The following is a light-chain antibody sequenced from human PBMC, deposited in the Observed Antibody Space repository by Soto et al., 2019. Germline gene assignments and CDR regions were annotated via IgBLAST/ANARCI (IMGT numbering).Light chain of an antibody. Sequence: QSVLAQPPSVSLSPGQSITISCTGTSSNVGSYKLVSWYQQHPGKAPKLMIFEVNKRPSGVSNRFSGSKSGNTASLTISGLKVEDEADYYCCSSGGSPTYVFGTGTKVTVL. CDR2: EVN. J-gene: IGLJ1*01. V-gene: IGLV2-23*02. CDR1: SSNVGSYKL. CDR3: CSSGGSPTYV.